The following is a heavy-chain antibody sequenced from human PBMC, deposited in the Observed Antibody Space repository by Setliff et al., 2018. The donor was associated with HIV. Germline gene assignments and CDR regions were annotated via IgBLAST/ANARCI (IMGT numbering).Heavy chain of an antibody. CDR3: ARDQGFWSGFTYNYYMDV. D-gene: IGHD3-3*01. V-gene: IGHV1-46*01. CDR1: GYTFTSYY. J-gene: IGHJ6*03. Sequence: ASVKVSCKASGYTFTSYYMHWVRQAPGQGLEWMGIINPSGGSTSYAQKFQGRVTMTTGTSTSTVYMELRSLRSDDTAVYYCARDQGFWSGFTYNYYMDVWGKGTTVTVSS. CDR2: INPSGGST.